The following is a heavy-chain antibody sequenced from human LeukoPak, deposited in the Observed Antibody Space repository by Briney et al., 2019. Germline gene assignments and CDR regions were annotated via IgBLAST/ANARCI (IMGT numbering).Heavy chain of an antibody. Sequence: GGSLRLSCAASGFTFSSYAMSWVRQAPGKGLEWVSAISGSGGSTYYADSVKGRFTISRDNSKNTLYLQVNSLRAEDTAVYYCAKDSIGLRLGELSLIYYFDYWGQGTLVTVSS. J-gene: IGHJ4*02. CDR3: AKDSIGLRLGELSLIYYFDY. CDR1: GFTFSSYA. D-gene: IGHD3-16*02. V-gene: IGHV3-23*01. CDR2: ISGSGGST.